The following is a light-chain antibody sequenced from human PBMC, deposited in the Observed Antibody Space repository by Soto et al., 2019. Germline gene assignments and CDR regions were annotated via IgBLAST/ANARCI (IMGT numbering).Light chain of an antibody. CDR1: DMGTKS. CDR3: QVWDSSSDWV. J-gene: IGLJ3*02. Sequence: SYVLTQPPSVSVAPGQTARITCGGDDMGTKSVQWFQKKPGQAPVPVVYDNSDRPSGIPERFSGSNSGSRATLTISRVEAGDEADYYCQVWDSSSDWVFGGGTKVTVL. CDR2: DNS. V-gene: IGLV3-21*02.